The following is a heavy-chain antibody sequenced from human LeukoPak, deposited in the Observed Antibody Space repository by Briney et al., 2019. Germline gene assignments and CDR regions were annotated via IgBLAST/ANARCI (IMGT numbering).Heavy chain of an antibody. Sequence: GASVKVSCEASGGTFSSYAISWVRQAPGQGLEWMGGIIPIFGTANYAQKFQGRVTITADESTSTAYMELSSLRSEDTAVYYCARAITIFGVALIWGQGTMVTVSS. CDR2: IIPIFGTA. D-gene: IGHD3-3*01. V-gene: IGHV1-69*13. CDR3: ARAITIFGVALI. J-gene: IGHJ3*02. CDR1: GGTFSSYA.